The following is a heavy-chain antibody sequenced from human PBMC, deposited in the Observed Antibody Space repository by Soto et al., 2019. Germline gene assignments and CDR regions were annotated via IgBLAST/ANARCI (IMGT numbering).Heavy chain of an antibody. Sequence: SVKVSCKASGFTFTSSAVQWVRQARGQRLEWIGWIVVGSGNTNYAQKFQERVTITRDMSTSTAYMELSSLRSEDTAVYYCEATTRDSQKSNWFDPWGQGTLVTVSS. J-gene: IGHJ5*02. CDR2: IVVGSGNT. V-gene: IGHV1-58*01. D-gene: IGHD2-15*01. CDR1: GFTFTSSA. CDR3: EATTRDSQKSNWFDP.